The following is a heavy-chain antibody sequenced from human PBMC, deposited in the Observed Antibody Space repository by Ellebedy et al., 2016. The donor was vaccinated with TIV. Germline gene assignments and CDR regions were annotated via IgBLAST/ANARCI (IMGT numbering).Heavy chain of an antibody. J-gene: IGHJ3*01. D-gene: IGHD4-17*01. V-gene: IGHV3-7*01. CDR2: INQGGSER. CDR3: ATDGSYGDYLFPQHAFVF. CDR1: GFSFRSYW. Sequence: GESLKISCGTSGFSFRSYWMSWVRQAPGKGLEWVANINQGGSERHYVDSVKGRFTISRDNAKNSLYLQMNSLRVEDTALYYCATDGSYGDYLFPQHAFVFWGQGTMVTVSS.